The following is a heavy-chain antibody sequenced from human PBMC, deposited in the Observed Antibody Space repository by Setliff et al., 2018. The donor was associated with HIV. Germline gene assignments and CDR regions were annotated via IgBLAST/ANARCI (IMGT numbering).Heavy chain of an antibody. CDR1: GYTFIDYY. D-gene: IGHD3-9*01. CDR2: VNPNSGGT. J-gene: IGHJ4*02. CDR3: ARGSLLGYFDWLFPD. Sequence: ASVKVSCKASGYTFIDYYIHWVQQAPGKGLEWMGWVNPNSGGTNYAQKFQGRVTMTRDTSISTAYMELSRLRSDDTAVYYCARGSLLGYFDWLFPDWGQGTLVTVSS. V-gene: IGHV1-2*02.